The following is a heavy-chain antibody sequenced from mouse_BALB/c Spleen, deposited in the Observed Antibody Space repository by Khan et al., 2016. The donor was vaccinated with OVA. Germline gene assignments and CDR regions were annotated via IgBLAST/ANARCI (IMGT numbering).Heavy chain of an antibody. D-gene: IGHD4-1*01. CDR1: GYTFSNYV. Sequence: VQLQQSGPELVEPGASVKMSCKAAGYTFSNYVIHWMKQKPGQGLEWIAYINPYNAGTRYNEKFKGKATLTSDISSTTAYMELNSLTSEDSAVYYSAREASSWDFSFPYWGQGTLVTVSA. CDR2: INPYNAGT. V-gene: IGHV1S136*01. J-gene: IGHJ3*01. CDR3: AREASSWDFSFPY.